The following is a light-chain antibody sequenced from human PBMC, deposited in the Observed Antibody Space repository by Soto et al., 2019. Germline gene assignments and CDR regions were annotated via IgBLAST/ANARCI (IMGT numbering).Light chain of an antibody. CDR3: QQSFTAPWT. CDR2: TTS. CDR1: QSISTF. V-gene: IGKV1-39*01. J-gene: IGKJ1*01. Sequence: DIRMTQSPSALSASVGDRVTVTCRASQSISTFLNWYQQKPGKAPNLLIYTTSTLHGGVPSRFSGSGSGTDFTLTISSLQPEDFATYYCQQSFTAPWTFGQGTSVQIK.